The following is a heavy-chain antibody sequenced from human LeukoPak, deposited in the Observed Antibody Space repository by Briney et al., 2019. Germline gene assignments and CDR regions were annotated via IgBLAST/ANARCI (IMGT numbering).Heavy chain of an antibody. CDR2: IYYSGST. Sequence: PSETLSLTCTVSGGSISSYYWSWIRQPPGKGLEWIGYIYYSGSTNYNPSLKSRVTISVDTSKNQFSLKLSSVTAADTALYYCARGNYLDYWGQGTLVTVSS. V-gene: IGHV4-59*01. CDR1: GGSISSYY. J-gene: IGHJ4*02. CDR3: ARGNYLDY.